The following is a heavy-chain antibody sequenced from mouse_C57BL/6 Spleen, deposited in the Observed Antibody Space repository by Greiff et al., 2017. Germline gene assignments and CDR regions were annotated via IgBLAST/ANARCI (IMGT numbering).Heavy chain of an antibody. Sequence: QVQLQQPGAELVKPGASVKLSCKASGYTFTSYWMHWVKQRPGQGLEWIGNINPSNGGTNYNEKFKSKATLTVDKSSSTAYMQLSSLASEDSAVYESARGIYYGNYDAMGYWGQGTSVTVSS. J-gene: IGHJ4*01. CDR1: GYTFTSYW. D-gene: IGHD2-1*01. CDR3: ARGIYYGNYDAMGY. V-gene: IGHV1-53*01. CDR2: INPSNGGT.